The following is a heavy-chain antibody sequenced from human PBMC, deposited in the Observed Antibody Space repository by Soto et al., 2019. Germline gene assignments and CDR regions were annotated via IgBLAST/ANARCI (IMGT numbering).Heavy chain of an antibody. CDR2: MNAKSGDT. J-gene: IGHJ6*02. D-gene: IGHD3-16*01. Sequence: GASVKVSCKASGYTFSDFEMNWLRQAAGQGPEWMGWMNAKSGDTFSAQRLQGKFNMTWDTSLSTAYMEVGSLTSDDAAIYYCARGNPFNYAGFDVWGQGTTVTVSS. V-gene: IGHV1-8*01. CDR1: GYTFSDFE. CDR3: ARGNPFNYAGFDV.